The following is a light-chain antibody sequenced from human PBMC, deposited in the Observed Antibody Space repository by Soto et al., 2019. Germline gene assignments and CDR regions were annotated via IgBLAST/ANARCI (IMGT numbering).Light chain of an antibody. J-gene: IGKJ4*01. V-gene: IGKV3-20*01. CDR2: GAS. CDR1: QSVTSSY. CDR3: QQYGNSPLT. Sequence: EIVLTQSPGTLSLSPGERATLSCRASQSVTSSYLAWYQQKPGQAPRLLIYGASSRATGLPDRFSGSGSGTDFNLTISRLEPEEFAVYYCQQYGNSPLTFGGEPKVEIK.